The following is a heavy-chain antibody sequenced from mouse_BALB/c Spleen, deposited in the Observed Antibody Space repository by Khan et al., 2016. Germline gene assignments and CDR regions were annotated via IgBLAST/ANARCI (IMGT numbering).Heavy chain of an antibody. CDR3: ARVPTATRYFDV. Sequence: EVQLVESGPGLVKPSQSLSLTCTVTGYSITSDYAWNWIRQFPGNKLEWMGYIKYSGSTTYNPSLKSRISITRDTSKNQFFLQLKSVTTEDTATYYCARVPTATRYFDVWGAGTTVTVSS. J-gene: IGHJ1*01. CDR1: GYSITSDYA. D-gene: IGHD1-2*01. CDR2: IKYSGST. V-gene: IGHV3-2*02.